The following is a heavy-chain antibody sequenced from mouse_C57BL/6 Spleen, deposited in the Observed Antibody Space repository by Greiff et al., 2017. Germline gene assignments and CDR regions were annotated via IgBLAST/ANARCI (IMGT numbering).Heavy chain of an antibody. D-gene: IGHD2-3*01. CDR3: ARRLYDGYYYFDY. Sequence: ESGPGLVKPSQSLSLTCSVTGYSITSGYYWNWIRQFPGNKLEWMGYISYDGSNNYNPSLKNRISITRDTSKNQFFLKLNSVTTEDTATYYCARRLYDGYYYFDYWGQGTTLTVSS. J-gene: IGHJ2*01. V-gene: IGHV3-6*01. CDR2: ISYDGSN. CDR1: GYSITSGYY.